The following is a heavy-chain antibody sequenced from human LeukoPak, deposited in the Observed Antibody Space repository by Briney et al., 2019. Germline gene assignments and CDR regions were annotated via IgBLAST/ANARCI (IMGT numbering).Heavy chain of an antibody. Sequence: ASVNLSCTASGGTFSSYYMSWVRQPPGKGLEWMGGINHIFGTANYAQKFQGRVTITADESTSTACMELSSLRSEDTAVYYCAAPDGYSYGSYYFDYWGQGTLVTVSS. V-gene: IGHV1-69*01. CDR2: INHIFGTA. J-gene: IGHJ4*02. CDR1: GGTFSSYY. D-gene: IGHD5-18*01. CDR3: AAPDGYSYGSYYFDY.